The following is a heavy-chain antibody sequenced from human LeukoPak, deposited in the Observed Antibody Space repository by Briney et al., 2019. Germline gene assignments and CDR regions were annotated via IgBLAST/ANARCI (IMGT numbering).Heavy chain of an antibody. Sequence: PGGSLRLSCAASGFTFSSYSMNWVRQAPGKGLEWVSYISSSSSTIYYADSVKGRFTISRDNAKNSLYLQMNSLRAEDTAVYYCARADSTVGMDVWGQGPRSPSP. CDR3: ARADSTVGMDV. V-gene: IGHV3-48*01. CDR2: ISSSSSTI. D-gene: IGHD2/OR15-2a*01. CDR1: GFTFSSYS. J-gene: IGHJ6*02.